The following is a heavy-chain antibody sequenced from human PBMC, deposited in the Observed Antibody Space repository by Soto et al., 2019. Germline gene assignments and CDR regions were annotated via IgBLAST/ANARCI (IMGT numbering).Heavy chain of an antibody. D-gene: IGHD4-17*01. V-gene: IGHV3-30-3*01. J-gene: IGHJ6*02. CDR3: ARDSLGTPRRLRWYRGGMDV. CDR1: GFTFSSYA. Sequence: HPGGSLRLSCAASGFTFSSYAMHWVRQAPGKGLEWVAVISYDGSNKYYADSVKGRFTISRDNSKNTLYLQMNSLRAEDTAVYYCARDSLGTPRRLRWYRGGMDVWGQGTTVTVSS. CDR2: ISYDGSNK.